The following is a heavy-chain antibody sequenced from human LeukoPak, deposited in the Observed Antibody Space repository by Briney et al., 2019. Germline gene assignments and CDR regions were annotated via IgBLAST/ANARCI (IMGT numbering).Heavy chain of an antibody. CDR2: IYTSGTT. CDR3: ARGKVVAGTPGQNSWDH. CDR1: GGSISNYY. V-gene: IGHV4-4*07. D-gene: IGHD6-19*01. Sequence: SETLSLTCTVSGGSISNYYWNWIRQPAGKGLEWIGRIYTSGTTNYNPSLKSRVSMSVDTSKNQFSLKLSSVTAADTAVYYCARGKVVAGTPGQNSWDHWGQGTLVTVSP. J-gene: IGHJ4*02.